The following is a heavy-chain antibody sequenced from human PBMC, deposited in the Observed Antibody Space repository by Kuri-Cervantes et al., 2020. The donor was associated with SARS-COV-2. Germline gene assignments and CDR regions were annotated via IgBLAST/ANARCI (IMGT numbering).Heavy chain of an antibody. CDR2: ISSSSSYI. J-gene: IGHJ4*02. D-gene: IGHD5-24*01. V-gene: IGHV3-21*01. CDR1: GFTFSRYS. Sequence: GGSLRLSCSASGFTFSRYSMNWVRQAPGKGLEWVSSISSSSSYIYYADSVKGRFTISRDNAKNSLYLQMNSLRAEDTAVYYCARAGRWLQSTPFDYWGQGTLVTVSS. CDR3: ARAGRWLQSTPFDY.